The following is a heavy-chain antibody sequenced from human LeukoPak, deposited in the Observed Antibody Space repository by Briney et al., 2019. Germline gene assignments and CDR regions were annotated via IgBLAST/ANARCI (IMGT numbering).Heavy chain of an antibody. CDR3: ARGGPLANTVTTPGY. V-gene: IGHV1-2*02. CDR2: INPNSGGT. D-gene: IGHD4-4*01. CDR1: GYTFTGYY. J-gene: IGHJ4*02. Sequence: GASVKVSCKASGYTFTGYYMHWVRQAPGQGLEWMGWINPNSGGTNYAQKFQGRVTMTRDTSISTAYMELSRLRSDDTAVYYCARGGPLANTVTTPGYWGQGTLVTVSS.